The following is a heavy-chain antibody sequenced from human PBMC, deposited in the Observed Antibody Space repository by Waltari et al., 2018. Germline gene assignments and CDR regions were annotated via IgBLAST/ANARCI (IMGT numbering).Heavy chain of an antibody. V-gene: IGHV3-15*07. CDR2: IKRKTDGGTT. Sequence: EVQLVESGGGLVKPGGSLRLSCAASGFTFSNAWMNWVRQAPGKGLEWVGRIKRKTDGGTTEYAATVKGRFTIARYDSKNTLYLQMNSLKTEDTAVYYCTTRIGGYFDLWGRGTLVTVSS. D-gene: IGHD3-10*01. J-gene: IGHJ2*01. CDR1: GFTFSNAW. CDR3: TTRIGGYFDL.